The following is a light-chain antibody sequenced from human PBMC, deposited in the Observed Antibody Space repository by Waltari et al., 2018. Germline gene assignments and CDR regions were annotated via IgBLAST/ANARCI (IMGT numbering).Light chain of an antibody. CDR2: WAS. Sequence: DIVMTQSPDSLAVSLGERATINCKSSQSVLYSSNNKNYLAWYQQKPGQPPKLLIYWASTRESGVPDRFSGSGSGTDFTLTISSLQAEDVAVYYCQQYYSTPQGTFGQGTKVEIK. CDR3: QQYYSTPQGT. J-gene: IGKJ1*01. CDR1: QSVLYSSNNKNY. V-gene: IGKV4-1*01.